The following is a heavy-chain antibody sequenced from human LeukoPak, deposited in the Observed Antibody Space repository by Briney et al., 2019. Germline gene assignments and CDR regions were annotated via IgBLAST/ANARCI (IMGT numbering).Heavy chain of an antibody. Sequence: GGSLRLSCAASGFTFSIYAMSWVRQAPGKGLEWVSAISGSGGSTYYADSVKGRFTISRDNSKNTLYLQMNSLRAEDTAVYYCAKEMIVVVPAAIYPFDYWGQGTLVTVSS. CDR3: AKEMIVVVPAAIYPFDY. CDR2: ISGSGGST. CDR1: GFTFSIYA. D-gene: IGHD2-2*02. V-gene: IGHV3-23*01. J-gene: IGHJ4*02.